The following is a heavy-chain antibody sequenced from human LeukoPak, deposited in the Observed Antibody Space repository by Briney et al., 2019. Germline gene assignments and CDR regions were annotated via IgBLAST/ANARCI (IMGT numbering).Heavy chain of an antibody. V-gene: IGHV5-51*01. CDR3: ARGDGCSDGGCYSGRGQDYYAMDV. Sequence: PGESLRISCKASGYIFTNFWIGWVRQTPGKGLELMGIIYPGDSDTTYSPSFEGQVIISADESITTAYLQWSSLKASDTGIYYCARGDGCSDGGCYSGRGQDYYAMDVWGKGTTVTVSS. CDR2: IYPGDSDT. D-gene: IGHD2-15*01. J-gene: IGHJ6*04. CDR1: GYIFTNFW.